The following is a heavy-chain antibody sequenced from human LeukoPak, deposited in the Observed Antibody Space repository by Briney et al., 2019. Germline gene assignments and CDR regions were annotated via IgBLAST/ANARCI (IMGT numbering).Heavy chain of an antibody. CDR1: GGSISSYY. D-gene: IGHD3-10*01. CDR2: IYYSGST. V-gene: IGHV4-59*12. J-gene: IGHJ3*02. Sequence: SETLSLTCTVSGGSISSYYWSWIRQPPGKGLEWIGYIYYSGSTNYNPSLKSRVTISVDTSKNQFSLKLSSVTAADTAVYYCAREGVYGSGHDAFDIWGQGTMVTVSS. CDR3: AREGVYGSGHDAFDI.